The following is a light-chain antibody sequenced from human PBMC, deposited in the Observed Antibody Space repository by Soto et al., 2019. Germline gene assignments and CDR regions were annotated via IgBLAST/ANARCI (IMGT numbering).Light chain of an antibody. V-gene: IGKV1-5*03. CDR2: KAS. Sequence: DIHLTQSPSTLSASVGVRVTITCRASQSISGWLAWYQLRPGKAPKLLIYKASTLKSGVPSRFSGSGSGTEFTLTISSLQPDDFATYYCQHYNSYSEAVGQGTKVDI. J-gene: IGKJ1*01. CDR3: QHYNSYSEA. CDR1: QSISGW.